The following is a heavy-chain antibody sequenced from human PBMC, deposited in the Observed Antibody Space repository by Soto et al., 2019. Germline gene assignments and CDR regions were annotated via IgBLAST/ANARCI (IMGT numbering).Heavy chain of an antibody. D-gene: IGHD2-2*01. CDR2: IYSGGST. J-gene: IGHJ5*02. CDR1: GFTVSSNY. CDR3: ERGRPPPGYXSSTSCYDGPPFDP. Sequence: GGSLRLSCAASGFTVSSNYMSWVRQAPGKGLEWVSVIYSGGSTYYADSVKGRFTISRDNSKNTLYLQMNSLRAEDTAVYYCERGRPPPGYXSSTSCYDGPPFDPWGQGTLVTVSS. V-gene: IGHV3-66*01.